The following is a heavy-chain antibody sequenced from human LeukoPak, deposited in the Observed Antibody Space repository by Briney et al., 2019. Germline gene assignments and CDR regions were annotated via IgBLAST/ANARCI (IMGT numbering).Heavy chain of an antibody. V-gene: IGHV3-30*02. D-gene: IGHD3-22*01. Sequence: GGSLRLSCAASGFTFSSYGMHWVRQAPGQGLEWVAFIRYDGSNKYYADSVKGRFTISRDNSKNILYLQVNSLRAGDTAVYYCAKDYYHDSSGYYYGDAFDIWGQGTMVTVSS. CDR1: GFTFSSYG. CDR3: AKDYYHDSSGYYYGDAFDI. J-gene: IGHJ3*02. CDR2: IRYDGSNK.